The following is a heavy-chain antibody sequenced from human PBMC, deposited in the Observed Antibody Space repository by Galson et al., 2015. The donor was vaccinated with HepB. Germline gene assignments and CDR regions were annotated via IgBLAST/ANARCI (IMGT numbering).Heavy chain of an antibody. V-gene: IGHV7-4-1*02. D-gene: IGHD2-15*01. Sequence: SVKVSCKASGYTFTNYAMNWVRQAPGQGLEWLGWINTNTGNPTYARGFTGRFVLSLDTSASTAYLQISSLKAEDTAMYYCARGSGAAKGWFAPWGQGTLVTVSS. CDR3: ARGSGAAKGWFAP. CDR2: INTNTGNP. J-gene: IGHJ5*02. CDR1: GYTFTNYA.